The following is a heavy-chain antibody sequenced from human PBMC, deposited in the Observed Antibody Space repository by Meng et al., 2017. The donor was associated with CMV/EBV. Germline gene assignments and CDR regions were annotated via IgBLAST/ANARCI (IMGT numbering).Heavy chain of an antibody. CDR3: ARVKAGTIAAAGPTNYYFDY. Sequence: GSLRLSCTVSGGSISSSSYYWGWIRQPPGKGLEWIGSIYYSGSTYYNPSLKSRVTISVDTSKSQFSLKLSSVTAADTAVYYCARVKAGTIAAAGPTNYYFDYWGQGTLVTVSS. CDR2: IYYSGST. V-gene: IGHV4-39*07. D-gene: IGHD6-13*01. J-gene: IGHJ4*02. CDR1: GGSISSSSYY.